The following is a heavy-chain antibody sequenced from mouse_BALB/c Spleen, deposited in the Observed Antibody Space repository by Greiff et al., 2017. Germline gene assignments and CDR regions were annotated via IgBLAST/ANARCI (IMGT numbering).Heavy chain of an antibody. Sequence: EVMLVESGGGLVKPGGSLKLSCAASGFTFSSYAMSWVRQTPEKRLEWVASISSGGSTYYPDSVKGRFTISRDNARNILYLQMSSLRSEDTAMYYCARDDYGYYAMDYWGQGTSVTVSS. D-gene: IGHD1-2*01. CDR1: GFTFSSYA. J-gene: IGHJ4*01. CDR3: ARDDYGYYAMDY. CDR2: ISSGGST. V-gene: IGHV5-6-5*01.